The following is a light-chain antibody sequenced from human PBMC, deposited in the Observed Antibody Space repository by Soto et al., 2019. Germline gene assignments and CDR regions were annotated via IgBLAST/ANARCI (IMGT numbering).Light chain of an antibody. CDR3: LQDYGYPRT. CDR1: QGISSW. V-gene: IGKV1-12*01. Sequence: DIQMTQSPSSVSASVGDRVTITCRASQGISSWLAWYQQRSGKAPKLLIYAASSLQTGVPSRFSGSGSGTDFTLTISSLQPEDFATYYCLQDYGYPRTFGQGTKVDIK. J-gene: IGKJ1*01. CDR2: AAS.